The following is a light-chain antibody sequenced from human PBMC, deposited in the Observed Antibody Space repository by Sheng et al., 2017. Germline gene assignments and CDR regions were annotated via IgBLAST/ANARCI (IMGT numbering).Light chain of an antibody. CDR2: SNY. J-gene: IGLJ3*02. CDR1: SSNIGSST. CDR3: AAWDDSVRGVV. V-gene: IGLV1-44*01. Sequence: QSVMTQPPSASGTTGQRVTISCSGSSSNIGSSTVTWYQHVPGTAPKLLIFSNYQRPSGVPDRFSGSKSGTSASLAITGLQSDDEADYFCAAWDDSVRGVVFGGGTKLTVL.